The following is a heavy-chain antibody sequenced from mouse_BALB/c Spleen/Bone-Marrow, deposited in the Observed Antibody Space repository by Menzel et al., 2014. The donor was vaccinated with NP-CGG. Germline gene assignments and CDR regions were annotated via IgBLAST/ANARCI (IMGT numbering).Heavy chain of an antibody. CDR1: GDSITSGY. Sequence: EVKVVESGPSLVKPSQTLSLTCSVTGDSITSGYWNWIRKFPGNKLEYMGYISYSGNTYYNPSLKSRISITRDTSKNQYYLQLNSVTTEDTAPYYCATYDGYCFDYWGQGTTLTVSS. CDR3: ATYDGYCFDY. CDR2: ISYSGNT. V-gene: IGHV3-8*02. J-gene: IGHJ2*01. D-gene: IGHD2-3*01.